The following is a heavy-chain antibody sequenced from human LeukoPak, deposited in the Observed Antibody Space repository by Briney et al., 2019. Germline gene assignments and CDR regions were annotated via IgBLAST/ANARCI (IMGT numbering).Heavy chain of an antibody. CDR2: ISGSGGST. V-gene: IGHV3-23*01. D-gene: IGHD1-14*01. Sequence: GGSLRLSCAASGFTFSSYAMSWVRQAPGKGLEWVSAISGSGGSTYYADSVKGRFTISRDNSKNTLYLQMNSLRAEDTAVYYCARGKDPAQETAPNWFDPWGQGTLVTVSS. CDR3: ARGKDPAQETAPNWFDP. CDR1: GFTFSSYA. J-gene: IGHJ5*02.